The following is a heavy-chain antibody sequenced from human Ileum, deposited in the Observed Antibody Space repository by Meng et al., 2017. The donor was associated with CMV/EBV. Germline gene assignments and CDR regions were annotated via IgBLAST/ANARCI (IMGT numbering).Heavy chain of an antibody. J-gene: IGHJ4*02. CDR2: ISGSGGST. CDR1: GFTFSSYA. V-gene: IGHV3-23*01. Sequence: GESLKISCAASGFTFSSYAMSWVRQAPGKGLEWVSAISGSGGSTYYADSVKGRFTISRDNSKNTLYLQMNSLRAEDTAVYYCATYDIWSGYCGYWGQGTLVTVSS. CDR3: ATYDIWSGYCGY. D-gene: IGHD3-3*01.